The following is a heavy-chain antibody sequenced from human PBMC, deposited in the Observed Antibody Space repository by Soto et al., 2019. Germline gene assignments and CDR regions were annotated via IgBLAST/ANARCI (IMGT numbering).Heavy chain of an antibody. Sequence: LRLSCAASGFTFSSYGMHWVRQAPGKGLEWVAVIWYDGSNKYYADSVKGRFTISRDNSKNTLYLQINSLRAEDTAVYYCAKDRDSSGWYYFDYWGQGTLVTVSS. D-gene: IGHD6-19*01. CDR3: AKDRDSSGWYYFDY. J-gene: IGHJ4*02. CDR1: GFTFSSYG. V-gene: IGHV3-33*06. CDR2: IWYDGSNK.